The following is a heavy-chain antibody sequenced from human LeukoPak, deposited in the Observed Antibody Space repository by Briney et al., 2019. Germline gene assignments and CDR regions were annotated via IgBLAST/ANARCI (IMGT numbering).Heavy chain of an antibody. Sequence: GSSVKVSCKASGGTFSSYAISWVRPAPGQGLEWMGGIIPIFGTANYAQKFQGRVTITTDESTSTAYMELSSLRSEDTAVYYCARGGYGDYNFDYWGQGTLVTVSS. D-gene: IGHD4-17*01. CDR1: GGTFSSYA. CDR2: IIPIFGTA. V-gene: IGHV1-69*05. CDR3: ARGGYGDYNFDY. J-gene: IGHJ4*02.